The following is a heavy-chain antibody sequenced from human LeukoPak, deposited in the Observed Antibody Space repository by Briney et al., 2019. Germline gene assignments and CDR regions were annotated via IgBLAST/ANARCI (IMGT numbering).Heavy chain of an antibody. CDR1: GFTFSSYW. CDR2: IKQDGSEK. D-gene: IGHD2-15*01. V-gene: IGHV3-7*01. CDR3: ARDCSGGSCYSDAFDI. J-gene: IGHJ3*02. Sequence: GGSLRLSCAASGFTFSSYWMSWVRQAPGKGLEWVANIKQDGSEKYYVDSVKGRFTISRDNAKNSLYLQMNSPRAEDTAVYYCARDCSGGSCYSDAFDIWGQGTMVTVSS.